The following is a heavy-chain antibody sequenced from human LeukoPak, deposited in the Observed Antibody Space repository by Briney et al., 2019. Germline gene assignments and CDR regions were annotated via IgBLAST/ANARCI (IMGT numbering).Heavy chain of an antibody. V-gene: IGHV4-39*07. D-gene: IGHD2-2*01. CDR2: MYYSGRP. CDR1: GGPLSSLRYH. J-gene: IGHJ6*04. CDR3: ARESCSSTSFLPLDV. Sequence: ADTLTLLCTVCGGPLSSLRYHWARVRQPPGAGLEGIGSMYYSGRPYYNQSLKSRGTISVDTPKRQFSLKLSSVTAADTAVYYCARESCSSTSFLPLDVWGKGTTVTVSS.